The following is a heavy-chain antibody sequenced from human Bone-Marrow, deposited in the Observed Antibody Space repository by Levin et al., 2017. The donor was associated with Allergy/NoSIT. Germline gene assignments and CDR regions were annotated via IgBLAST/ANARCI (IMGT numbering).Heavy chain of an antibody. CDR2: ISGGSDRI. CDR3: ARDNGRGYAMDV. V-gene: IGHV3-48*01. CDR1: GFTINNYH. D-gene: IGHD2-8*01. J-gene: IGHJ6*02. Sequence: ETLSLTCAASGFTINNYHMDWVRQAPGKGLEWLSYISGGSDRILYADSVKGRFTISRDNAKNSLYLQMNNLRAEDTALYYCARDNGRGYAMDVWGQGTTVTVSS.